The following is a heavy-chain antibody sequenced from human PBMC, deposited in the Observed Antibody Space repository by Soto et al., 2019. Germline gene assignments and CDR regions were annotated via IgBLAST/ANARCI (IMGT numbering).Heavy chain of an antibody. Sequence: PSETLSLTCSVSGGSISSGDYYWNWIRQPPGKGLEWIGHIYYSGSTYYNSSLKSRVTISVDTSKNQFSLKLSSVTAADTAVYYCARVWGGAFDIWGQGTMVTVSS. CDR2: IYYSGST. V-gene: IGHV4-30-4*02. CDR1: GGSISSGDYY. D-gene: IGHD3-10*01. CDR3: ARVWGGAFDI. J-gene: IGHJ3*02.